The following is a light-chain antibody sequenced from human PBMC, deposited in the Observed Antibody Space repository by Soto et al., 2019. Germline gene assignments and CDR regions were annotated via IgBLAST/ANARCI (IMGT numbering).Light chain of an antibody. V-gene: IGLV1-40*01. CDR2: GNT. CDR1: SSNIGAGYD. CDR3: QSYDSSLSGWV. J-gene: IGLJ3*02. Sequence: QSVLTQPPSVSGAPGQRVTISCTGRSSNIGAGYDVHWYQQLPGTAPKFLIYGNTNRPSGVPDRFSGSKSGTSASLAITGRQGEDEADYYCQSYDSSLSGWVFGGGTKLTVL.